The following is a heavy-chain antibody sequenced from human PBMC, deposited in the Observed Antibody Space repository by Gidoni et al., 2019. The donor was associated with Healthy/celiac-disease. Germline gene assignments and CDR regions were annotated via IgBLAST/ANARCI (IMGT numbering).Heavy chain of an antibody. CDR3: ARELIAFDI. Sequence: QVQLVESGGGVVQPGRSLRLSCAASGFTFSSYGMHWVRQAPGKGLEWVAVIWYDGSNKYYADSVKGRFTISRDNSKNTLYLQMNSLRAEDTAVYYCARELIAFDIWGQGTMVTVSS. CDR1: GFTFSSYG. D-gene: IGHD2-8*01. CDR2: IWYDGSNK. J-gene: IGHJ3*02. V-gene: IGHV3-33*01.